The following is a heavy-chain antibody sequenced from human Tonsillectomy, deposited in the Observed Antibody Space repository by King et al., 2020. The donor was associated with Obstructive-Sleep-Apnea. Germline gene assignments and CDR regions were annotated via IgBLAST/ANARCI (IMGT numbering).Heavy chain of an antibody. Sequence: VQLQESGPGLVKPSQTLSPTCTVSGGSISSGGYYWSWIRQHPGKGLEWIGYIYYSGSTYYNPSLKSRVTISVDTAKNQFSLKLSSVTAADTAVYYCARALRSTAMDLDFDYWGQGTLVTVSS. CDR3: ARALRSTAMDLDFDY. D-gene: IGHD5-18*01. CDR2: IYYSGST. CDR1: GGSISSGGYY. V-gene: IGHV4-31*03. J-gene: IGHJ4*02.